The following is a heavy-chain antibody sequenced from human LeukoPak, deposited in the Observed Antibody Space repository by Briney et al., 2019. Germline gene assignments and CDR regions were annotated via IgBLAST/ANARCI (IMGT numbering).Heavy chain of an antibody. D-gene: IGHD6-19*01. V-gene: IGHV4-34*01. J-gene: IGHJ5*02. CDR1: GGSFSGYY. Sequence: SETLSLTCAVYGGSFSGYYWIWIRQPPGKGLEWIGEINHSGSTNYNPSLKSRVTISVDTSKNQFSLKLSSVTAADTAVYYCARVRSSGWYGWFDPWGQGTLVTVSS. CDR3: ARVRSSGWYGWFDP. CDR2: INHSGST.